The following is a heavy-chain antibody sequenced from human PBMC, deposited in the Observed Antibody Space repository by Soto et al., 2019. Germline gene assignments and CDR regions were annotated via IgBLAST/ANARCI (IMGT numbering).Heavy chain of an antibody. V-gene: IGHV4-31*03. CDR1: GGSISSGGYY. CDR3: ARAVVVVSNWFDP. Sequence: SETLSLTCTVSGGSISSGGYYWSWIRQHPGKGLEWIGYIYYSGSTYYNPSLKSRVTISVDTSKNQFSLKLSSVTAADTAVYYCARAVVVVSNWFDPLGQGTLVTVSS. D-gene: IGHD2-15*01. CDR2: IYYSGST. J-gene: IGHJ5*02.